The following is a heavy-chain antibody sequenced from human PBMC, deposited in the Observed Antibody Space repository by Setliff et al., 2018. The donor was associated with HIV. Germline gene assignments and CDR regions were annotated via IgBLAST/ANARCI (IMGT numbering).Heavy chain of an antibody. J-gene: IGHJ5*02. CDR3: ARTWWLRSNWFDP. D-gene: IGHD5-12*01. V-gene: IGHV4-39*01. CDR2: MHYSGST. CDR1: GGSISSSNYY. Sequence: TLSLTCTVSGGSISSSNYYWGWIRQPPGKGLEYIGSMHYSGSTYYNPSLKSRVTISVDTSKNQFSLKLSSVTAADTAVYYCARTWWLRSNWFDPWGQGTLVTVSS.